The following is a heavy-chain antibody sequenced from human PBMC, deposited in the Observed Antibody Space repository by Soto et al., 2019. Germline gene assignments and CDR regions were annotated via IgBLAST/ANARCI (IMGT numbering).Heavy chain of an antibody. J-gene: IGHJ6*02. V-gene: IGHV1-69*13. D-gene: IGHD2-8*01. Sequence: ASVKVSCKASGGTFSSYAISWVRQAPGQGLEWMGGIIPIFGTANYAQKFQGRVTITADESTSTAYMELSSLRSEDTAVYYCARGGDIVLMVYAPPHYYYYGMDVWGQGTTVTVSS. CDR1: GGTFSSYA. CDR3: ARGGDIVLMVYAPPHYYYYGMDV. CDR2: IIPIFGTA.